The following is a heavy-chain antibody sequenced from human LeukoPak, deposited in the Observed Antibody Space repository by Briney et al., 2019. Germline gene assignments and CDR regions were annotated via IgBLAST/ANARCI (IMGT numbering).Heavy chain of an antibody. CDR3: AKDQVPPYSSSWLYQVFDP. V-gene: IGHV4-30-2*01. Sequence: SETLSLTCTVSGGSISSGGYYWSWIRQPPGKGLEWIGYIYHSGSTYYNPSLKSRVTISVDRSKNQFSLKLSSVTAADTAVYYCAKDQVPPYSSSWLYQVFDPWGQGTLVTVSS. CDR1: GGSISSGGYY. CDR2: IYHSGST. J-gene: IGHJ5*02. D-gene: IGHD6-13*01.